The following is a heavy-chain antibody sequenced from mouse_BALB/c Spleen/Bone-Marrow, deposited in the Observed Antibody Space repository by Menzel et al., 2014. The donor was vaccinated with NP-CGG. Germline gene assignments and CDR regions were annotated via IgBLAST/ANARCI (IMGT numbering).Heavy chain of an antibody. CDR3: ARGNYRYDWFAY. CDR1: GYTFTDYY. J-gene: IGHJ3*01. Sequence: EVQLQQSGPELVKPGASVKMSCKASGYTFTDYYMKWVKRSHGKSLEWIGDINPNNGDTFYNQKFKGKATLTVDKSSSTAYMQLNSLTSEDSAVYYCARGNYRYDWFAYWGQGTLVTVSA. D-gene: IGHD2-14*01. CDR2: INPNNGDT. V-gene: IGHV1-26*01.